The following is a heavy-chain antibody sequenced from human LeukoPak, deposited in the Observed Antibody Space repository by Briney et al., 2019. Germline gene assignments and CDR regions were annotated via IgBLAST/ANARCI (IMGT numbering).Heavy chain of an antibody. V-gene: IGHV4-59*12. CDR1: GGSISSYC. D-gene: IGHD3-22*01. CDR2: IYYSGST. J-gene: IGHJ4*02. CDR3: ARRSVVVITAVHGFDY. Sequence: SETLSLTCTVSGGSISSYCWSWIRQPPGKGLEWIGYIYYSGSTNYNPSLKSRVTISVDTSKNQFSLKLSSVTAADTAVYYCARRSVVVITAVHGFDYWGQGTLVTVSS.